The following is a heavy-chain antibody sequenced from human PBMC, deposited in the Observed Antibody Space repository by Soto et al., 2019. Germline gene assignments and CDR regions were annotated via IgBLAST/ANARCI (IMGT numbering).Heavy chain of an antibody. CDR2: ISYDGSNK. Sequence: QVQLVESGGGVVQPGRSLRLSCAASGFTFSSYGMHWVRQAPGKGLEWVAVISYDGSNKYYADSVKGRFTISRDNSKNTLYLQMNSLRAEDTAVYYCAKDPGYYDRSGYYYFDYWGQGTLVTVSS. J-gene: IGHJ4*02. V-gene: IGHV3-30*18. CDR1: GFTFSSYG. CDR3: AKDPGYYDRSGYYYFDY. D-gene: IGHD3-22*01.